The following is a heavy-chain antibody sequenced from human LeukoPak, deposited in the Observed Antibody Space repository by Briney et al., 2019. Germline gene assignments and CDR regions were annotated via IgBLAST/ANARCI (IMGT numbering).Heavy chain of an antibody. D-gene: IGHD3-16*02. J-gene: IGHJ4*02. CDR2: IKQDGSEK. Sequence: GGSLRLSCAASGCTFSSYWMSWVRQAPGKGLEWVANIKQDGSEKYYVDSVKGRFTISRDNAKNSLYLQMNSLRAEDTAVYYCARGQVITFGGVIVIGGYYFDYWGQGTLVTVSS. V-gene: IGHV3-7*01. CDR3: ARGQVITFGGVIVIGGYYFDY. CDR1: GCTFSSYW.